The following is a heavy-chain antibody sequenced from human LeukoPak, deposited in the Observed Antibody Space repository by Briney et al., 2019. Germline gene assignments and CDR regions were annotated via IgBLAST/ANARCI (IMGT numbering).Heavy chain of an antibody. CDR1: GYTFTRYY. Sequence: GASVKVSCKASGYTFTRYYMHWVRQAPGQGLEWMGIINPSGGSTSYAQKFQGRVTMTRDTSTSTVYIELSSLRSEDTAVYYCARTVGATLALDYWGQGTLVTVSS. CDR3: ARTVGATLALDY. J-gene: IGHJ4*02. V-gene: IGHV1-46*01. D-gene: IGHD1-26*01. CDR2: INPSGGST.